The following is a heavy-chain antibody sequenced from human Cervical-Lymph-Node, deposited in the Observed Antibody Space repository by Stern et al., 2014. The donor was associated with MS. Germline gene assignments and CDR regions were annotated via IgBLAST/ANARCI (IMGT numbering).Heavy chain of an antibody. CDR3: ASRMWYSSGQMGYNWFDP. Sequence: QVQLLESGAEVKKPGASVKVSCKASGYTFTSYDINWVRQATGQGLEWMGWMNPNSGNTGYAQKFQGRVTMTRNTSISTAYMELSSLRSEDTAVYYCASRMWYSSGQMGYNWFDPWGQGTLVTVSS. V-gene: IGHV1-8*01. CDR2: MNPNSGNT. D-gene: IGHD6-19*01. CDR1: GYTFTSYD. J-gene: IGHJ5*02.